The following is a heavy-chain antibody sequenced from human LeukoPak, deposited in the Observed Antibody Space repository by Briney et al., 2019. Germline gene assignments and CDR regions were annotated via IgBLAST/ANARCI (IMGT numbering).Heavy chain of an antibody. V-gene: IGHV3-21*01. CDR1: GFTFSTYS. D-gene: IGHD4-23*01. CDR2: ISSSSSYI. Sequence: GGSLRLSCAASGFTFSTYSMNWVRQAPGKRLEWVSSISSSSSYIYYADSLKGRFTISRDNAKNSLYLQMNSLRAEDTAVYYCARVARGNSGAFDIWGQGTMVTVSS. CDR3: ARVARGNSGAFDI. J-gene: IGHJ3*02.